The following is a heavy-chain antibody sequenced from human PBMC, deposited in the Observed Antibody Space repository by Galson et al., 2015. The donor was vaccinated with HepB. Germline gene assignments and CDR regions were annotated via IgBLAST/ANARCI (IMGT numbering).Heavy chain of an antibody. CDR2: ISRGSGHDI. CDR3: ASESPDL. Sequence: SLRLSCAGSGFTFNGYTMNWVRQAPGKGLQWVASISRGSGHDIFYRESVKGRFTISRDNAKNSLYLQMNSLRVEDTGVYYCASESPDLWGQGTTVTVSS. V-gene: IGHV3-21*01. CDR1: GFTFNGYT. J-gene: IGHJ6*02.